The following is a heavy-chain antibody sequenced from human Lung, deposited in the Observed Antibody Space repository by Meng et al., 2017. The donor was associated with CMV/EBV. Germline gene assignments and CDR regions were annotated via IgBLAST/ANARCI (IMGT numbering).Heavy chain of an antibody. D-gene: IGHD6-19*01. Sequence: QGQLQEPGPGVVKPSGTLSLTCAVSGGSISSSNWWSWVRQPPGKGLEWIGEIYHSGSTNYNPSLKSRVTISVDKSKNQFSLKLSSVTAADTAVYYCASFPPPGKQWLVTDYWGQGTLVTVSS. CDR1: GGSISSSNW. V-gene: IGHV4-4*02. CDR3: ASFPPPGKQWLVTDY. J-gene: IGHJ4*02. CDR2: IYHSGST.